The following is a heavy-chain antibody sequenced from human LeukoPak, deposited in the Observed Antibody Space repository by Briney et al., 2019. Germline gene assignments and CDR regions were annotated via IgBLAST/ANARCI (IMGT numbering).Heavy chain of an antibody. CDR3: AKSSRWYYFDY. J-gene: IGHJ4*02. Sequence: SETLSLTCTVSGGSISSYYWSWIRQPPGKGLEWMGYIYYSGSSNYNPSLQSRVTISADPSKNQFSLKLSSVNAADTAVYYCAKSSRWYYFDYWGQGTLVTVSS. D-gene: IGHD6-13*01. CDR1: GGSISSYY. CDR2: IYYSGSS. V-gene: IGHV4-59*01.